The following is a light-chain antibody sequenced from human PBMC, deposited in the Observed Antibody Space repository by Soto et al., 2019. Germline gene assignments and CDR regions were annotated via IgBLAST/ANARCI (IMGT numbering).Light chain of an antibody. V-gene: IGKV3-20*01. CDR1: QSVSSSY. Sequence: EIVLTQSPGTLSLSPGERATLSCRASQSVSSSYLAWYQQKPGQAPRLLIYGASSRATGIPDRFSGSGSGTDFTLTFSRLEPEDFAVYYCQQYGSSPRLTFGGGTKV. CDR2: GAS. J-gene: IGKJ4*01. CDR3: QQYGSSPRLT.